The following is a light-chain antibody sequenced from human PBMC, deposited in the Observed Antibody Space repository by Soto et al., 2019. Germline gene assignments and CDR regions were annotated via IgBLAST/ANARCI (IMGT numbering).Light chain of an antibody. CDR1: QSISSW. CDR3: QQYNSPWT. CDR2: DAS. V-gene: IGKV1-5*01. Sequence: DIQMTQSPSTLSASVGDRVTITCRASQSISSWLAWYQQKPGKAPKLLIYDASSLESGVPSRSSGSGSGTEFTLTISSLQPDDFATYYCQQYNSPWTFGQGTKVDNK. J-gene: IGKJ1*01.